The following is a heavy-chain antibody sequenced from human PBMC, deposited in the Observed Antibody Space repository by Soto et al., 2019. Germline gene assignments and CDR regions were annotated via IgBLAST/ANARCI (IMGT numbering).Heavy chain of an antibody. CDR2: INHSGST. D-gene: IGHD4-17*01. V-gene: IGHV4-34*01. J-gene: IGHJ4*02. CDR3: ARDSHYGGPFDY. Sequence: SETLSLTCAVYGGSFSGYYWTWIRQPPGTGLEWIGEINHSGSTNYNPSLKSRVTISVDTSKNQFSLKLTSVTAADTAVYYCARDSHYGGPFDYWGQGTLVTVSS. CDR1: GGSFSGYY.